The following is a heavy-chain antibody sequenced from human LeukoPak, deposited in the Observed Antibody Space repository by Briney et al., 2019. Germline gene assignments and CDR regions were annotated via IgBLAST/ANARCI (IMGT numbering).Heavy chain of an antibody. D-gene: IGHD6-13*01. CDR1: GFTFSNYW. Sequence: GGSLRLSCAASGFTFSNYWMSWVRQAPGKGLEWVANIKQDESEKYYVGSVKGRFTISRDNAKNSVYLQMNSLRAEDTAVYYCARDRGSSWPNWFDPWGQGTLVTVSS. V-gene: IGHV3-7*03. CDR2: IKQDESEK. J-gene: IGHJ5*02. CDR3: ARDRGSSWPNWFDP.